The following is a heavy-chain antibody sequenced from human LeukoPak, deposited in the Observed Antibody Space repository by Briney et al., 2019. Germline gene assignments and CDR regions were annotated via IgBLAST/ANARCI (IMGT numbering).Heavy chain of an antibody. CDR3: ARAMGYYGSGSYYNI. CDR2: ISGSGGST. V-gene: IGHV3-23*01. CDR1: GFTFSSYA. J-gene: IGHJ4*02. Sequence: GGSLRLSCAASGFTFSSYAMSWVRQAPGKGLEWVSAISGSGGSTYYADSVKGRFTISRDNSKNTLYLQMNSLRADDTAVYYCARAMGYYGSGSYYNIWGQGTLVTVSS. D-gene: IGHD3-10*01.